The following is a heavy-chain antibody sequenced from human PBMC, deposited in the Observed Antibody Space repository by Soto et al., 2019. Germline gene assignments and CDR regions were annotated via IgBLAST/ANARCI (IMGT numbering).Heavy chain of an antibody. CDR3: ASLLETTMVRGVPYYYYYGMDV. J-gene: IGHJ6*02. D-gene: IGHD3-10*01. CDR1: GFTFGSYW. Sequence: GGSLRLSCAASGFTFGSYWMHWVRQAPGKGLVWVSRINSDGSSTSYADSVKGRFTISRDNAKNTLYLQMNSLRAEDTAVYYCASLLETTMVRGVPYYYYYGMDVWGQGTTVTVSS. V-gene: IGHV3-74*01. CDR2: INSDGSST.